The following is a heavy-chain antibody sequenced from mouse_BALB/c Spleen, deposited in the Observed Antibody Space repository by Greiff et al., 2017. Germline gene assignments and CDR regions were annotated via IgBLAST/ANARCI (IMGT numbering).Heavy chain of an antibody. CDR1: GYSITSGYY. Sequence: VQLKESGPGLVKPSQSLSLTCSVTGYSITSGYYWNWIRQFPGNKLEWMGYISYDGSNNYNPSLKNRISITRDTSKNQFFLKLNSVTTEDTATYYCAREGPYYGSSYGAYWGQGTLVTVSA. V-gene: IGHV3-6*02. CDR2: ISYDGSN. J-gene: IGHJ3*01. D-gene: IGHD1-1*01. CDR3: AREGPYYGSSYGAY.